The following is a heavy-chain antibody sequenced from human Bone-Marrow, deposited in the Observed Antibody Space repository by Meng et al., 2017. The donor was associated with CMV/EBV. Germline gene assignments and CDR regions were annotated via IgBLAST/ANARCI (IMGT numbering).Heavy chain of an antibody. Sequence: GSISSRNGWSWVRQPPGKGLEWIGEIYHSGSTNYNPSLKSRVTISVDKSKNQFSLKLSSVTAADTAVYYCARDGRWVRGVTSRLDYWGQGTLVTVSS. D-gene: IGHD3-10*01. V-gene: IGHV4-4*02. CDR3: ARDGRWVRGVTSRLDY. CDR1: GSISSRNG. J-gene: IGHJ4*02. CDR2: IYHSGST.